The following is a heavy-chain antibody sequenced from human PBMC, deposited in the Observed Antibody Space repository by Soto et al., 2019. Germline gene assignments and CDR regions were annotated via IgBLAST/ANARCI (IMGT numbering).Heavy chain of an antibody. J-gene: IGHJ6*02. CDR3: ERVGYGGNSNHRGGYYYGMDV. CDR2: IWYDGSNK. V-gene: IGHV3-33*01. D-gene: IGHD4-17*01. Sequence: GGSLRLSCAASGFTFSSYGMHWVRQAPGKGLEWVAVIWYDGSNKYYADSVKGRFTISRDNSKNTLYLQMNSLRAEDTAVYYCERVGYGGNSNHRGGYYYGMDVWGQGTTVTVS. CDR1: GFTFSSYG.